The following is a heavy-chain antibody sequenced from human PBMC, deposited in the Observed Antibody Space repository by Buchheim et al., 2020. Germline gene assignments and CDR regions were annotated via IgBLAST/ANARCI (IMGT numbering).Heavy chain of an antibody. J-gene: IGHJ6*02. CDR3: ARRIAAAGRGSYYYGMDV. V-gene: IGHV5-51*01. Sequence: EVQLVQSGAEVKKPGESLKISCKGSGYSFTSYWIGWVRQMPGKGLEWMGIIYPGDSDTRYSPSFQGQVTISADKSISPAYPQWSSLKASDTAMYYCARRIAAAGRGSYYYGMDVWGQGTT. CDR1: GYSFTSYW. CDR2: IYPGDSDT. D-gene: IGHD6-13*01.